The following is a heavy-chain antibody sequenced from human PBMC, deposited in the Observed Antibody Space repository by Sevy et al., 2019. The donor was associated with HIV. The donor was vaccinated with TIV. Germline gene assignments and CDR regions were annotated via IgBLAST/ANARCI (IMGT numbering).Heavy chain of an antibody. Sequence: ASVKVSCKASGYTFTSYGITWVRQAPGQGLEWMGWISPYNTNYEQKLQGRVTMTTDTSTSTVYMGLRSLRSDDTAVYYCARAPSGSQGPGQYFQHWGQGTLVTVSS. J-gene: IGHJ1*01. CDR1: GYTFTSYG. V-gene: IGHV1-18*01. D-gene: IGHD1-26*01. CDR2: ISPYNT. CDR3: ARAPSGSQGPGQYFQH.